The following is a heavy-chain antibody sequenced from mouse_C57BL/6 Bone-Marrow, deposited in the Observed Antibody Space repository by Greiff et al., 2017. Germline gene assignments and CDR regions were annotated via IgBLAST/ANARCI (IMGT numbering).Heavy chain of an antibody. CDR3: TPERTAQARGFAD. J-gene: IGHJ3*01. V-gene: IGHV14-4*01. CDR1: GFNIKDDY. CDR2: IDPENGDT. D-gene: IGHD3-2*02. Sequence: VQLQQSGAELVRPGASVKLSCTASGFNIKDDYMHWVKQRPEQGLEWIGWIDPENGDTEYASKFQGKATITADTSSNTAYLQLSSLTSEDTAVYYCTPERTAQARGFADWGQGTLVSVS.